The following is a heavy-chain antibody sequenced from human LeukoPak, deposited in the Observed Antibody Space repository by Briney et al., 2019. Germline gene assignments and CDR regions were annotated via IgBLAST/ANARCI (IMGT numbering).Heavy chain of an antibody. Sequence: GGSLRLSCAASGFTFNTYSMNWVRQAPGKGLEWFSYISDSSGTIYYADSVKGRFTISIDNAKNSLYLQMNSLRAEDTAVYYCARGPYGDYVDALDYWGQGTLVTVSS. CDR3: ARGPYGDYVDALDY. CDR2: ISDSSGTI. J-gene: IGHJ4*02. CDR1: GFTFNTYS. V-gene: IGHV3-48*01. D-gene: IGHD4-17*01.